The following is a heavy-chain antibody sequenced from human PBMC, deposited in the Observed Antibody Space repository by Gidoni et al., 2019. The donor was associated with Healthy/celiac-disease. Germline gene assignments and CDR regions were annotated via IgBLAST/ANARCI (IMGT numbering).Heavy chain of an antibody. D-gene: IGHD3-22*01. V-gene: IGHV1-69*08. J-gene: IGHJ4*02. Sequence: QVQLVQSGAEVKKPGSSVKVSCKASGGTFSSYTISWVRQAPGQGLEWMGRIIPILGIANYAQKFQGRVTITADKSTSTAYMELSSLRSEDTAVYYCARDRYSGSGYYYAEYYFDYWGQGTLVTVSS. CDR3: ARDRYSGSGYYYAEYYFDY. CDR2: IIPILGIA. CDR1: GGTFSSYT.